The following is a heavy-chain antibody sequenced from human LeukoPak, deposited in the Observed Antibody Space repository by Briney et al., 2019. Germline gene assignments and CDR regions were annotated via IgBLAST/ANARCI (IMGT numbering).Heavy chain of an antibody. V-gene: IGHV4-4*07. CDR1: GVSISSYY. CDR2: IYTSGST. J-gene: IGHJ5*02. D-gene: IGHD3-3*01. Sequence: PSETLSLTCTVSGVSISSYYWSWIRQPAGKGLEWIGRIYTSGSTDYNPSLKGRVTISIDTSKNQFSLKLTSVTAADTAVYYCARGVVTISNWFDPWGQGTLVTVSS. CDR3: ARGVVTISNWFDP.